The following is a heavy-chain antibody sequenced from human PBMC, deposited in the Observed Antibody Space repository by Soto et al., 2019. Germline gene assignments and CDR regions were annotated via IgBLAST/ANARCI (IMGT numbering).Heavy chain of an antibody. J-gene: IGHJ2*01. CDR1: GFTFRTDA. CDR3: AKGPWVWYFDL. Sequence: EVQLLESGGGLVQPGGSMRLSCAASGFTFRTDAMSWVRQAPGKGLEWVSTISGSGANTYYADSVKGRFTISRDNSKTTLYLQMNSLRAEDTALYYCAKGPWVWYFDLWGRGTLVTVSS. V-gene: IGHV3-23*01. D-gene: IGHD7-27*01. CDR2: ISGSGANT.